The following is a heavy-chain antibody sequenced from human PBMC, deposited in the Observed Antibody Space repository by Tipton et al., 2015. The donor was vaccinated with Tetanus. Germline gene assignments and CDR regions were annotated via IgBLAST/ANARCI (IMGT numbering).Heavy chain of an antibody. CDR1: GFTFSSYG. J-gene: IGHJ3*02. CDR2: ISYDGNKK. CDR3: AKKGVVLSAPGAFDI. V-gene: IGHV3-30*18. Sequence: SLRLSCAASGFTFSSYGMHWVRQAPGKGLKWVAVISYDGNKKYYADSVKGRVTISRDNSKNALFLEVNSLRPEDTAVYYCAKKGVVLSAPGAFDIWGQGTMVTVSS. D-gene: IGHD2-21*01.